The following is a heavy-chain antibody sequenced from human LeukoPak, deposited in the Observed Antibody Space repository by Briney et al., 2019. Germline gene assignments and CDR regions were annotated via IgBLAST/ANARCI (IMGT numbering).Heavy chain of an antibody. CDR1: GGSFSGYY. CDR2: INHSGST. Sequence: PSETLSLTCAVYGGSFSGYYWSWIRQPPGKGLEWIGEINHSGSTNYNPSLKSRVTISVDTSKNQFSLKLSSATAADTAVYYCARGGGYYDSSGYYPQDYWGQGTLVTVSS. J-gene: IGHJ4*02. V-gene: IGHV4-34*01. D-gene: IGHD3-22*01. CDR3: ARGGGYYDSSGYYPQDY.